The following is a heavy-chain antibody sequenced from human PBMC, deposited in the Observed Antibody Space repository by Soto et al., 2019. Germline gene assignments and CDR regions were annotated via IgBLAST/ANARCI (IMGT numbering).Heavy chain of an antibody. D-gene: IGHD5-12*01. V-gene: IGHV3-66*01. CDR1: GFTVSSNY. J-gene: IGHJ3*02. CDR3: ARDHTPGYSGYVPGAFDI. CDR2: IYSGGST. Sequence: PGGSLRLSCAASGFTVSSNYMSWVRQAPGKGLEWVSVIYSGGSTYYADSVKGRFTISRDNSKNTLYLQMNSLRAEDTAVYYCARDHTPGYSGYVPGAFDIWGQGAMVTVSS.